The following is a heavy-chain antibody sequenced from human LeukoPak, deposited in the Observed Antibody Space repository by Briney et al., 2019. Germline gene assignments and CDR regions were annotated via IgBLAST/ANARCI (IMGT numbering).Heavy chain of an antibody. CDR1: GFTFSSYS. J-gene: IGHJ3*02. Sequence: GGSLRLSCAASGFTFSSYSMSWVRQAPGEGLEWVAHIKQDGGEENYADSVKGRFTISRDNAKNSLYLQMNSLRAEDTALYYCATQLIDDAFDIWGQGTMVTVSS. CDR3: ATQLIDDAFDI. V-gene: IGHV3-7*03. D-gene: IGHD2-2*01. CDR2: IKQDGGEE.